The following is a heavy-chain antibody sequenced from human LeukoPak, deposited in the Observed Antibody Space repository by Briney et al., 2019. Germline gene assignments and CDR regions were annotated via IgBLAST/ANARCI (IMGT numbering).Heavy chain of an antibody. CDR1: AFTFSSYG. CDR2: ISYDGSDK. D-gene: IGHD2-21*02. CDR3: AKDMSGGDCPYY. V-gene: IGHV3-30*18. J-gene: IGHJ4*02. Sequence: PGGSLRLSCAASAFTFSSYGMHWVRQAPGKGLEWVALISYDGSDKDYAKSVKGRFTISRDNSKNTLYLQMNSLRAEDTAVYYCAKDMSGGDCPYYWGQGTLVTVSS.